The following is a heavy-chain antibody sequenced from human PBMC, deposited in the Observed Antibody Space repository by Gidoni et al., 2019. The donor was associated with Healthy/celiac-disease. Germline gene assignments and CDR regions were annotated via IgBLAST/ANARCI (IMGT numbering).Heavy chain of an antibody. V-gene: IGHV3-33*01. J-gene: IGHJ6*02. CDR2: IWYDGSNK. D-gene: IGHD3-9*01. CDR1: GFTFSSYG. Sequence: QVQLVESGGGVVQPGRSLRLSCAASGFTFSSYGMHRFRQAPGKGLEWVSVIWYDGSNKYYADSVKGRFTISRDNSKNTLYLQMNSLRAEATAVYYCARDNYDILTGYSSWASSSYYYYGMDVWGQGTMVTVSS. CDR3: ARDNYDILTGYSSWASSSYYYYGMDV.